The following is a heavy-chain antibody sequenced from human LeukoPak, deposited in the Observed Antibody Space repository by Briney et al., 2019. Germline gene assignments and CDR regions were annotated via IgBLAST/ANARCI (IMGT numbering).Heavy chain of an antibody. J-gene: IGHJ4*02. CDR2: IYSGGST. V-gene: IGHV3-66*01. D-gene: IGHD2-15*01. Sequence: PGGSLRLSCAASGFTVSSNYMSWVRQAPGKGLEWVSVIYSGGSTYYADSVKGRFTISRDNSKNTLYLQMNSLRAEDTAVYYCAKDERGGIVDYWGQGTLVTVSS. CDR1: GFTVSSNY. CDR3: AKDERGGIVDY.